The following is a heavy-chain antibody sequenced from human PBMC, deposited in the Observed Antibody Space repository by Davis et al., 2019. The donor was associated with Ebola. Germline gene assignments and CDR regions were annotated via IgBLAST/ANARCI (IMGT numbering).Heavy chain of an antibody. V-gene: IGHV3-7*03. Sequence: GESLKISCAASGFTFSSYWMSWVRQAPGKGLEWVANIKQDGSEKYYVDSVKGRFTISRDNAKNSLYLQMNSLRAEDTAVYYCARARVVAAMSYYYMDVWGKGTTVTVSS. D-gene: IGHD2-15*01. CDR1: GFTFSSYW. CDR3: ARARVVAAMSYYYMDV. J-gene: IGHJ6*03. CDR2: IKQDGSEK.